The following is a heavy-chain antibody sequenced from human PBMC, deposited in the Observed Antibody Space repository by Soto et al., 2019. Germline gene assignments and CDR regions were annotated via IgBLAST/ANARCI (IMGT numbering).Heavy chain of an antibody. D-gene: IGHD4-17*01. Sequence: GGSLRLSCVASGFIFSDFGMHWVRQAPGKGLEWVAVIWFDGSKQYYEDSVKGRFTISRDQSMNTVYLQMSSLRAEDTAVYYCARDSARSVTTTELDLWGQGTLVTVSS. J-gene: IGHJ5*02. CDR3: ARDSARSVTTTELDL. CDR2: IWFDGSKQ. CDR1: GFIFSDFG. V-gene: IGHV3-33*01.